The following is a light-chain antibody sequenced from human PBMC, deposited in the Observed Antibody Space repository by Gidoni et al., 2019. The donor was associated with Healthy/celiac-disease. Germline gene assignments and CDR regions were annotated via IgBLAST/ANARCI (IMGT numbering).Light chain of an antibody. Sequence: DIQMTQYPSSLSASVGDRVTITCRASQSISSYLNWYQQKPGKAPKLLIYAASSLQSGVPSRFSGSGSGTDFTLTISSLQPEDFATYYCQQSYSTPRTFXPXTKVDIK. CDR1: QSISSY. CDR2: AAS. V-gene: IGKV1-39*01. J-gene: IGKJ3*01. CDR3: QQSYSTPRT.